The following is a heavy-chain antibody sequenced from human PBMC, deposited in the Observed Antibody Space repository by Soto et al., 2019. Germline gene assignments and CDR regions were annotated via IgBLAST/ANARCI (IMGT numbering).Heavy chain of an antibody. CDR3: VRSIADRTPDGFDF. V-gene: IGHV4-4*02. D-gene: IGHD6-6*01. CDR2: IYHSGST. CDR1: GDSISSRQL. Sequence: QVQLQESGPGLVKPSGTLSLTCTVSGDSISSRQLWIWVRPPPWKGLEWIGEIYHSGSTNYNPSLKSRVTISVDKSKNQFSLRLSSVTAADTAVYYCVRSIADRTPDGFDFWGQGTLVTVSS. J-gene: IGHJ4*02.